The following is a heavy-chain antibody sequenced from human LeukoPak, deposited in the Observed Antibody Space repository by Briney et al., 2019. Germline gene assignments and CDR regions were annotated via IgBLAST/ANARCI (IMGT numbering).Heavy chain of an antibody. CDR2: MYTSGST. CDR3: ARSIAAAEPFDF. Sequence: PSETLSLTCTVPGVSISTYYWSWIRQPAGKGLEWIGRMYTSGSTTYNPSLKSRVTMSVHTSKNQFSLKLSSVTATDTAVYYCARSIAAAEPFDFWGQGTLVTVSS. V-gene: IGHV4-4*07. CDR1: GVSISTYY. J-gene: IGHJ4*01. D-gene: IGHD6-13*01.